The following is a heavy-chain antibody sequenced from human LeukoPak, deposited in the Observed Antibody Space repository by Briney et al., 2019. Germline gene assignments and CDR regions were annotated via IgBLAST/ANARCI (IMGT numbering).Heavy chain of an antibody. CDR1: GFTVSSSY. CDR2: IYSGGTT. V-gene: IGHV3-53*01. D-gene: IGHD4-17*01. J-gene: IGHJ4*02. CDR3: ASEIRPNDY. Sequence: GSLRLSCAASGFTVSSSYMSWVRQAPGKGLEWVSLIYSGGTTYYADSVKGRFTISRDNSKNTLYLQMNSLRAEDTAMYYCASEIRPNDYWGQGTLVTVSS.